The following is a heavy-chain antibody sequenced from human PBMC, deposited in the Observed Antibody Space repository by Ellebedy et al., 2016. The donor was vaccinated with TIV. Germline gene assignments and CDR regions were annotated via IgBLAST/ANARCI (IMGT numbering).Heavy chain of an antibody. Sequence: ASVKVSCKASGYTFTSCDISWVRQAPGQGLEWMGWINPKNLDTNYEQKFQGRVTMTTDPSTSTAYMELRSLRSDDTAVYYCARHQLLYMGWFDPWGQGTLVTVSS. V-gene: IGHV1-18*04. CDR1: GYTFTSCD. CDR3: ARHQLLYMGWFDP. J-gene: IGHJ5*02. D-gene: IGHD2-2*02. CDR2: INPKNLDT.